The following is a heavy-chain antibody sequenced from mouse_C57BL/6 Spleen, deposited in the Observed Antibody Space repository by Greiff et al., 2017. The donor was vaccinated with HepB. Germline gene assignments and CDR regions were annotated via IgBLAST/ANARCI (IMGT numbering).Heavy chain of an antibody. V-gene: IGHV7-4*01. CDR1: GFTFTDYY. Sequence: EVQRVESGGGLVQPGASLRLSCAASGFTFTDYYMSWVRQPPGKAPEWLALIRNKANGYTTEYTASVKGRFTISRDNSQNILYLQMNTLRAEDSATYYCVKGGDYYDYDGGFAYWGQGTLVTVSA. CDR2: IRNKANGYTT. J-gene: IGHJ3*01. D-gene: IGHD2-4*01. CDR3: VKGGDYYDYDGGFAY.